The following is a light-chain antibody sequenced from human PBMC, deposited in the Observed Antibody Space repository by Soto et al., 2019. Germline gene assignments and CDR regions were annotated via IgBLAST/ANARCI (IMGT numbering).Light chain of an antibody. CDR1: LSVNNN. CDR3: HHYHNAAGT. J-gene: IGKJ4*01. Sequence: EVVMTQSPATLSVSPGETATLSCRASLSVNNNLAWYQKKPGQGPRLLIYGASTRATGIPARFSGSGSGTEFTLTINSLQSEDYAVYFCHHYHNAAGTFGGGTKVEIK. CDR2: GAS. V-gene: IGKV3-15*01.